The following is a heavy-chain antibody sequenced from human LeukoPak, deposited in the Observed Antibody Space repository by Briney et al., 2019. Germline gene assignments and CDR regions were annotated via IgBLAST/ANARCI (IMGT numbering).Heavy chain of an antibody. Sequence: ASVKVSCKASGGTFSSYAISWVRQAPGQGLEWMGRIIPILGIANYAQKFQGRVTITADKSTSTAYMELSSLRSDDTAVYYCARDHPSGRGLCYWGQGTLVTVSS. V-gene: IGHV1-69*04. CDR1: GGTFSSYA. D-gene: IGHD1-26*01. J-gene: IGHJ4*02. CDR3: ARDHPSGRGLCY. CDR2: IIPILGIA.